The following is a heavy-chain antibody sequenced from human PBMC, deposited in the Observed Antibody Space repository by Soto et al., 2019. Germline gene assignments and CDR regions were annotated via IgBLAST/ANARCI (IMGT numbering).Heavy chain of an antibody. CDR1: GGSISSGGYY. CDR3: AREALTGLGFLSHLVPDKRPFFDY. CDR2: IYYSGST. Sequence: LSLTCTVSGGSISSGGYYWSWIRQHPGKGLEWIGYIYYSGSTYYNPSLKSRVTISVDTSKNQFSLKLSSVTAADTAVYYCAREALTGLGFLSHLVPDKRPFFDYCGQRTLVIAPQ. V-gene: IGHV4-31*03. J-gene: IGHJ4*02. D-gene: IGHD2-15*01.